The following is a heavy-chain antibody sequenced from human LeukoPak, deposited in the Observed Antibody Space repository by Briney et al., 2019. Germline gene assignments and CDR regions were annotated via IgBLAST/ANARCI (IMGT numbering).Heavy chain of an antibody. CDR3: AKTYDSTAYYYYFDS. V-gene: IGHV3-11*06. J-gene: IGHJ4*02. CDR2: ISSSSSYT. Sequence: GGSLRLSCAASGFTFSDYYMSWIRQAPGKGLEWVSYISSSSSYTNYADSVKGRFTISRDNAKNSLYLQMNSLRAEDTAVYYCAKTYDSTAYYYYFDSWGQGTLVTVSS. CDR1: GFTFSDYY. D-gene: IGHD3-22*01.